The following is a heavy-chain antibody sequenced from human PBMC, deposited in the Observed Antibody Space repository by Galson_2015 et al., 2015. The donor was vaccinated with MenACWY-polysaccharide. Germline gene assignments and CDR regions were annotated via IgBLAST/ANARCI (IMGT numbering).Heavy chain of an antibody. J-gene: IGHJ4*02. V-gene: IGHV4-38-2*01. CDR3: ARVEKYSGSYYILH. D-gene: IGHD1-26*01. Sequence: SLTCAVSGSSISRRYYWGWIRQPPGTGLERIGSIYHSGSTYYNPSLKSRVTISVDTSKNQFSLKLSSVTAADTAVYYCARVEKYSGSYYILHWGQGTLVTVSS. CDR2: IYHSGST. CDR1: GSSISRRYY.